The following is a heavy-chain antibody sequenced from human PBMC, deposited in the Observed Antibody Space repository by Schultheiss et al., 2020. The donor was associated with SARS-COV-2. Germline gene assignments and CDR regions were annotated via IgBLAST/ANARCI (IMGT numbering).Heavy chain of an antibody. CDR2: ISYDGRDR. CDR1: GFTFSSYV. J-gene: IGHJ3*02. CDR3: ARDTITGDNAFDI. Sequence: GGSLRLSCTASGFTFSSYVMSWVRQAPGKGLEWVALISYDGRDRNIADSVKGRFTVSRDNSKNTIYLEMNSLRAEDTAIYYCARDTITGDNAFDIWGQGTMVTVSS. D-gene: IGHD5-12*01. V-gene: IGHV3-30*03.